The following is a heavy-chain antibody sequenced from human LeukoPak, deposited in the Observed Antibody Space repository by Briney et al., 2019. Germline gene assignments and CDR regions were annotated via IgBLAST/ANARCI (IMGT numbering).Heavy chain of an antibody. J-gene: IGHJ6*03. CDR1: GGTFSSYA. CDR2: IIPIFGTA. D-gene: IGHD3-10*01. V-gene: IGHV1-69*13. CDR3: AREEGETMVRGVIGNYYYYYMDV. Sequence: VKVSRKASGGTFSSYAISWVRQAPGQGLEWMGGIIPIFGTANYAQKFQGRVTITADESTSTAYMELSSLRSEDTAVYYCAREEGETMVRGVIGNYYYYYMDVWGKGTTVTVSS.